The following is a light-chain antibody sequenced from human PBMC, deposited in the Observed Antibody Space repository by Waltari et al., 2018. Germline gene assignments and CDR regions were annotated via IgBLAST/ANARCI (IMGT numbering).Light chain of an antibody. CDR1: QSVSSN. J-gene: IGKJ2*01. CDR2: AAS. CDR3: QQYDNWPLT. V-gene: IGKV3-15*01. Sequence: ETGMTQSPATLSVSPGERVTLSCRASQSVSSNVAWYQQRPGRAPRLLFYAASSRATGLAARFSGSGSGTQFTLTISSLQSEDFAVYFCQQYDNWPLTFGQGTKLEIK.